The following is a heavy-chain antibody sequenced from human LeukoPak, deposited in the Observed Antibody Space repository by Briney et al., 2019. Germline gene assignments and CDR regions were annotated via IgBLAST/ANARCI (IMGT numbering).Heavy chain of an antibody. V-gene: IGHV4-30-2*01. J-gene: IGHJ4*02. Sequence: SETLSLTCTVSGGSISSGGYYWSWIRQPPGKGLGWIGYIYHSGSTYYNPSLKSRVTISVDRSKNQFSLKLSSVTAADTAVYYCARDRSFENYFDYWGQGTLVTVSS. CDR2: IYHSGST. CDR3: ARDRSFENYFDY. D-gene: IGHD2/OR15-2a*01. CDR1: GGSISSGGYY.